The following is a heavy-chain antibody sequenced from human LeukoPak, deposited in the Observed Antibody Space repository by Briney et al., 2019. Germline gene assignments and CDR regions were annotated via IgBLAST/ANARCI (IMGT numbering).Heavy chain of an antibody. Sequence: AETQSLTCTVSGGSISTYYWSWIRQPPGKGLEWIGYIYYSGSTTYNPSLKTRVTISVDTSKNQFSLKLISVTAADTAVYYCAADYGGNSRFDYGGRDTVDTVSS. CDR1: GGSISTYY. CDR3: AADYGGNSRFDY. D-gene: IGHD4-23*01. J-gene: IGHJ4*02. CDR2: IYYSGST. V-gene: IGHV4-59*01.